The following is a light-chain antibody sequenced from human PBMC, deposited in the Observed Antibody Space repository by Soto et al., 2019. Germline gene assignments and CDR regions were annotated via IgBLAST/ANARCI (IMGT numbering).Light chain of an antibody. CDR1: QSVSSY. CDR3: QQRSKWPLT. CDR2: DAS. V-gene: IGKV3-11*01. Sequence: EIVLTQYPATVSLSPGERATLSCRASQSVSSYLAWYQQKPGQAPRLLIYDASNRATGIPARFSGSGSGTDFTLTISSLEPEDFGVYYCQQRSKWPLTFGQGTRLEIK. J-gene: IGKJ5*01.